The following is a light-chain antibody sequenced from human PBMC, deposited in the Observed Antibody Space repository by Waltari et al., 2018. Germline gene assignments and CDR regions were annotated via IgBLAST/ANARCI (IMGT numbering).Light chain of an antibody. CDR2: DAS. CDR1: QSISSY. V-gene: IGKV1-39*01. Sequence: DLQFPQSPSSLSASVGARVSLTCQTSQSISSYLNCYQQKPGKAPKLLIYDASTLQSGVPSRFSGSGAETDFTLTSSSLQPEDSATYHCQQSDSMPFTFGGGTKVEIK. J-gene: IGKJ4*01. CDR3: QQSDSMPFT.